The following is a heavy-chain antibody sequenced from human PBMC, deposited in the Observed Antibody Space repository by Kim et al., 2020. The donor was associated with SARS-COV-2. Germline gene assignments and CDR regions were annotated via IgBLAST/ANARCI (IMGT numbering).Heavy chain of an antibody. CDR1: GFTVSSNY. J-gene: IGHJ6*02. CDR2: IYSGGST. CDR3: ARDHDYGDYNYYGMDV. V-gene: IGHV3-53*04. Sequence: GGSLRLSCAASGFTVSSNYMSWVRQAPGKGLEWVSVIYSGGSTYYADSVKGRFTISRHNPKNTLYLQMNSLRAEDTAVYYCARDHDYGDYNYYGMDVWGQGTTVTVSS. D-gene: IGHD4-17*01.